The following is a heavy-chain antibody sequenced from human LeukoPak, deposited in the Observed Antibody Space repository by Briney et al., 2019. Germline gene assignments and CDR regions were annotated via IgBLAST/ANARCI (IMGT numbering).Heavy chain of an antibody. CDR2: IKSKTDGGTT. Sequence: GGSLRLSCAASGFAFTNAWMSWVRQAPGKGLEWVGRIKSKTDGGTTDYAAPVKGRFTITRDESKNTLCLQMNNLKAEDTAVYYCTTGPDSLRRWGQGTLVTVSS. CDR1: GFAFTNAW. V-gene: IGHV3-15*01. D-gene: IGHD5/OR15-5a*01. CDR3: TTGPDSLRR. J-gene: IGHJ4*02.